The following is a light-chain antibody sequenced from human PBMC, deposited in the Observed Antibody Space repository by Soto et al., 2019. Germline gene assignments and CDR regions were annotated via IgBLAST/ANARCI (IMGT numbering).Light chain of an antibody. Sequence: DIQMTQSPSTLSASVGDRVTITCRASQSISSWLAWYQQKPGKAPKLLIYKASSLESGVPSRFSGSGSGTEFTLTISSLQPDDIATYYCQQYTTYRTFGQGTKVDIK. CDR1: QSISSW. V-gene: IGKV1-5*03. J-gene: IGKJ1*01. CDR3: QQYTTYRT. CDR2: KAS.